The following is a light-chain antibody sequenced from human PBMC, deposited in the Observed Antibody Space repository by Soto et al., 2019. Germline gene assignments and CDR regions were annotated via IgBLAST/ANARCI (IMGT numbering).Light chain of an antibody. Sequence: QSALTQPPSVSGAPGQRVAISCTGSSSNIGAEYDVHWYQQLPGTAPKRLIYGDNNRPSGVPDRFSGSKSGTSASLAITGLQPEDEADYYCQSYDSSLTTFVLGNGTKVTVL. CDR3: QSYDSSLTTFV. CDR2: GDN. CDR1: SSNIGAEYD. V-gene: IGLV1-40*01. J-gene: IGLJ1*01.